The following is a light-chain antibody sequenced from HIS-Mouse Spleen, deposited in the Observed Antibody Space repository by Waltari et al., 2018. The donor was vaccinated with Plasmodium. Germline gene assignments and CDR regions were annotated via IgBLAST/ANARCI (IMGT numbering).Light chain of an antibody. J-gene: IGLJ3*02. CDR3: CSYAGSSTFV. V-gene: IGLV2-23*03. CDR1: SSDVGSYNI. CDR2: EGS. Sequence: QSALTQPASVSGSPGQSITISCTGTSSDVGSYNIVSWYQQHPGKAPNLMIYEGSKRPSGVSNRFSGSKSGNTASLTISGLQAEDEADYYCCSYAGSSTFVFGGGTKLTVL.